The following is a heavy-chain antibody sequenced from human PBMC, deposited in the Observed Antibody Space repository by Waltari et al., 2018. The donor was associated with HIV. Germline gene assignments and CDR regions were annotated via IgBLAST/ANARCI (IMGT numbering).Heavy chain of an antibody. D-gene: IGHD3-22*01. V-gene: IGHV7-4-1*02. CDR1: GYTFIKYA. CDR3: ARGYYDSSGYPPPWYLDL. CDR2: INTDTGNQ. Sequence: QVQLVQSGSELKKPGASVKVSCKASGYTFIKYAMNWLRQAPGQGLEWMGWINTDTGNQTYAQAFIGRFVFSLDTTVNTAYLQINSLKAEDTAVYYCARGYYDSSGYPPPWYLDLWGRGTLVTVSS. J-gene: IGHJ2*01.